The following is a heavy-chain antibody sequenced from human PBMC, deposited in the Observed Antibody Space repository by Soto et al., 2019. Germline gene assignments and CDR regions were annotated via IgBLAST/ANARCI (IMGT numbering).Heavy chain of an antibody. D-gene: IGHD6-6*01. CDR2: TRSNGEYT. V-gene: IGHV3-23*01. J-gene: IGHJ6*04. CDR1: GFTFSNYA. CDR3: AKDSMSVAVSASRVYGMAV. Sequence: GGSLRLSCAVSGFTFSNYAMTWVRQAPGKGLEWVSTTRSNGEYTYYADSVKGRFKVSRDNSQNALFLEMSSLRAEETAVYYCAKDSMSVAVSASRVYGMAVWGKGTTVTVSS.